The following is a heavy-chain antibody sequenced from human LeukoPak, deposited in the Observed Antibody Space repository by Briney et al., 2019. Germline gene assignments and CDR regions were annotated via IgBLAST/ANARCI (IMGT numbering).Heavy chain of an antibody. J-gene: IGHJ4*02. CDR1: GDSIGSGFY. V-gene: IGHV4-38-2*02. CDR2: VYHSVST. D-gene: IGHD2-2*01. Sequence: SETLSLTCTVSGDSIGSGFYWGWIRQTPGKGLEWIGSVYHSVSTYYKPSLKSRVTISTDTSKNQFFLKLRSVTAADTAVYYCVRDMDGYQLPGGVYFDSWGQGTLVTVSS. CDR3: VRDMDGYQLPGGVYFDS.